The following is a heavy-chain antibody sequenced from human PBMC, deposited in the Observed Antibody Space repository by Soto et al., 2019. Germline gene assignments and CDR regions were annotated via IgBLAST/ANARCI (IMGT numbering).Heavy chain of an antibody. CDR3: ARLTSRVPAAMYQAGVVY. Sequence: PSETQSLTCTVSGGYISSSSYYWGWIRQPPGKGLEWIGSIYYSGSTYYNPSLKSRVTISVDTSKNQFSLKLSSVTAADTAVYYCARLTSRVPAAMYQAGVVYWGQGTLVTVSS. CDR2: IYYSGST. CDR1: GGYISSSSYY. D-gene: IGHD2-2*01. J-gene: IGHJ4*02. V-gene: IGHV4-39*01.